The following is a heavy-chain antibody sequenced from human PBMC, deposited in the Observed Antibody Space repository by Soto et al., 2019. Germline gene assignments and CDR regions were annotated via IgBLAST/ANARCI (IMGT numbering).Heavy chain of an antibody. J-gene: IGHJ6*02. D-gene: IGHD6-25*01. Sequence: QVQLVQSGAEVKKPGSSVKVSCQASGGTFNNFAFTWVRQAPGQGLEWLGGIMPVFHTTNIAQTFQDRITVTADDFTTTVYMEMTSLRYDDTAVYNCATATISPVSATLYHYGMDVWGQGTTVTVSS. CDR1: GGTFNNFA. CDR3: ATATISPVSATLYHYGMDV. CDR2: IMPVFHTT. V-gene: IGHV1-69*01.